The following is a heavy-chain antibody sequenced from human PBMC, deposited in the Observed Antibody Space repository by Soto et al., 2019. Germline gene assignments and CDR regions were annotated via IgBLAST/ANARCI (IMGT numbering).Heavy chain of an antibody. CDR3: ARGHYGMDV. CDR1: GFIFSHHW. CDR2: IKEDGSEK. J-gene: IGHJ6*02. Sequence: GGSLRLSCVASGFIFSHHWISWVRQAPGKGLEWVANIKEDGSEKYHMDSVKGRFTIPRDNAENSVYLQMNSLRAEDTAVYYCARGHYGMDVWGQGTTVTVSS. V-gene: IGHV3-7*03.